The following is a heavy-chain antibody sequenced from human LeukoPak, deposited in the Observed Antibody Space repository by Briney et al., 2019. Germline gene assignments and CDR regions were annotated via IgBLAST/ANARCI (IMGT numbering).Heavy chain of an antibody. CDR1: GGSFSGYY. Sequence: PSETLSLTCAVYGGSFSGYYWSWIRQPPGKGLEWIGSIYYSGSTYYNPSLKSRVTISVDTSKNQFSLKLSSVTAADTALYYCARGGGPTGCYFDYWGRGTLVTVSS. V-gene: IGHV4-34*01. CDR3: ARGGGPTGCYFDY. D-gene: IGHD1-26*01. J-gene: IGHJ4*02. CDR2: IYYSGST.